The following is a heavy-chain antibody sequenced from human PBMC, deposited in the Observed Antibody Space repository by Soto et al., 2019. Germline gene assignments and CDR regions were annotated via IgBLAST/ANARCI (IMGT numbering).Heavy chain of an antibody. CDR1: GGSISSYY. V-gene: IGHV4-59*01. CDR3: ARDRCSSSWYRSYGMDV. Sequence: SETLSLTCTVSGGSISSYYWSWIRQPPGKGLEWIGYIYYSGSTNYNPSLKSRVTISVDTSKNQFSLKLSSVTAADTAVYYCARDRCSSSWYRSYGMDVWGQGTTVTVSS. D-gene: IGHD6-13*01. CDR2: IYYSGST. J-gene: IGHJ6*02.